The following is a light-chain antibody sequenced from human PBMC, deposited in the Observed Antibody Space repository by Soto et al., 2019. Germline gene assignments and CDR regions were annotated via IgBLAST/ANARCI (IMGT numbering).Light chain of an antibody. J-gene: IGKJ4*01. CDR2: LGS. CDR1: RNLLHSNGYYY. CDR3: AQGLATPFT. Sequence: EIVLTQSPLSLPVTPGEPASISCRSSRNLLHSNGYYYLDWYLQKPGQSSQLLIYLGSNRASGVPDRFSGSGSGTDFTLTISRGEAEDVGVYFCAQGLATPFTFGGGTKVDVK. V-gene: IGKV2-28*01.